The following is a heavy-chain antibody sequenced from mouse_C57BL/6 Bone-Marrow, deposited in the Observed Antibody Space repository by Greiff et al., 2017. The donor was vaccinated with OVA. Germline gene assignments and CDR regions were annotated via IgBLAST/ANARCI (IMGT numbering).Heavy chain of an antibody. D-gene: IGHD2-4*01. CDR2: INPSSGYT. Sequence: VQLQQSGAELARPGASVKMSCKASGYTFTSYTMHWVKQRPGQGLEWIGYINPSSGYTKSNQKFKDKATLTADKSSSTAYMQLSSLTSEDSAVYYCARCDDYGDYFDYWGQGTTLTVSS. J-gene: IGHJ2*01. V-gene: IGHV1-4*01. CDR1: GYTFTSYT. CDR3: ARCDDYGDYFDY.